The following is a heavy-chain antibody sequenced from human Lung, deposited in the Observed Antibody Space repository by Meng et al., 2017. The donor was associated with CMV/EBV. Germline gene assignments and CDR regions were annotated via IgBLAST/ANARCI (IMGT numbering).Heavy chain of an antibody. D-gene: IGHD5-18*01. J-gene: IGHJ4*02. V-gene: IGHV3-21*01. CDR3: ASSDLDIQLWLPVDH. Sequence: GGSLRLXCAASGFTFRNYNMNWVRQAPGKGLEWVSSIDSSSTYIYYEESVKGRFTISRDNAKNSLFLQMNSLRAEDTAVYYCASSDLDIQLWLPVDHWGQGTLVTVSS. CDR1: GFTFRNYN. CDR2: IDSSSTYI.